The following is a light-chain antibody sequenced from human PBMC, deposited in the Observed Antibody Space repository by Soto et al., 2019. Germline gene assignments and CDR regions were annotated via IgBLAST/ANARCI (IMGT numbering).Light chain of an antibody. CDR2: GAS. V-gene: IGKV3-20*01. CDR3: QQFGSSTLYT. J-gene: IGKJ2*01. Sequence: EIVLTQSPGTLSLSPGERATLSCSASQSVSSSDLAWYQQKPGQAPRLLIYGASSRATGSPDRFSGSGSGTDFTLKISRLEPEDFAVYYCQQFGSSTLYTFGQVIELEIK. CDR1: QSVSSSD.